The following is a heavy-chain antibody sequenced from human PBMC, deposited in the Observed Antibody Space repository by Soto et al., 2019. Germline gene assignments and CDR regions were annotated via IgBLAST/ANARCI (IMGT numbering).Heavy chain of an antibody. CDR2: IYYSGST. V-gene: IGHV4-59*01. CDR1: GGSISSYY. Sequence: SETLSLTCTVSGGSISSYYWSWIRQPPGKGLEWIGYIYYSGSTNYNPSLKSRVTISVDTSKNQFSLKLSSVTAADTAVYYCAGLRYCSSTSCYSSFDYWGQGTLVTVSS. CDR3: AGLRYCSSTSCYSSFDY. J-gene: IGHJ4*02. D-gene: IGHD2-2*01.